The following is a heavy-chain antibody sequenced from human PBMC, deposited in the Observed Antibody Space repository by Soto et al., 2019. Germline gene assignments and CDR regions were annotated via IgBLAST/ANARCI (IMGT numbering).Heavy chain of an antibody. CDR3: ARDPLPYSSGWYYYYYGMDV. CDR1: GYTFTSYG. D-gene: IGHD6-19*01. V-gene: IGHV1-18*01. J-gene: IGHJ6*02. Sequence: QVQLVQSGAEVKKPGASVKVSCKASGYTFTSYGISWVRQAPGQGLEWMGWISAYNGNTNYAQKLQGRVTMTTDTSTRTAYMELRSLRSDDTAVYYCARDPLPYSSGWYYYYYGMDVWGQGTTVTVSS. CDR2: ISAYNGNT.